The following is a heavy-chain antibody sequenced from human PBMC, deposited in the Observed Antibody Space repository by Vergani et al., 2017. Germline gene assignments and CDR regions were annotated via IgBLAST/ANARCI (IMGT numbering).Heavy chain of an antibody. J-gene: IGHJ3*02. V-gene: IGHV3-72*01. D-gene: IGHD1-1*01. CDR3: VRVKGSNWNDHLYDI. CDR2: IRNKANDYTT. CDR1: GFIFSDSV. Sequence: VQVEEPGGGVVQPGGSLRLSCKASGFIFSDSVMQWVRQTPGRGLEWVGRIRNKANDYTTQYAASVKGRFTISRDDSKSYLYLQMNSLQTEDTALYYCVRVKGSNWNDHLYDIWGQGTLVTVSS.